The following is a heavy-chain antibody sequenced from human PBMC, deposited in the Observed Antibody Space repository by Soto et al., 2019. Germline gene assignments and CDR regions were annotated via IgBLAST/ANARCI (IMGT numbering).Heavy chain of an antibody. CDR2: IYYSGST. Sequence: ETLSLTCTISGDSLSSYYWGWIRQPPGKGPEWIGYIYYSGSTNYNPSLKSRVTISVDTSKNQFSLKLRSVTAADTAVYYCARGVRAAAGTDFDYWGQGTLVTVSS. J-gene: IGHJ4*02. CDR1: GDSLSSYY. CDR3: ARGVRAAAGTDFDY. V-gene: IGHV4-59*01. D-gene: IGHD6-13*01.